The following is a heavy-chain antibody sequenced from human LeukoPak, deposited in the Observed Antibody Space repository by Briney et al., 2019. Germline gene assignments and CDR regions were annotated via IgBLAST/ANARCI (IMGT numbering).Heavy chain of an antibody. D-gene: IGHD5-12*01. V-gene: IGHV4-39*01. J-gene: IGHJ5*02. Sequence: SETLSLTCIVSGGSISSISSNNYHWGWIRQPPGKGLEWIGSIYYSGETYYNPSLKSRVTTSLDTSKNQFSLRLSSVTAADTAVYYCARLANVAMITWGQGTLVTVSS. CDR3: ARLANVAMIT. CDR2: IYYSGET. CDR1: GGSISSISSNNYH.